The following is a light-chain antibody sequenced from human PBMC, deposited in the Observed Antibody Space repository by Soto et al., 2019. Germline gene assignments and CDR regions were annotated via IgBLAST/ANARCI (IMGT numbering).Light chain of an antibody. CDR3: SSYTSRNTVI. CDR2: EVS. J-gene: IGLJ2*01. V-gene: IGLV2-14*01. Sequence: QSVLTQPASVSGSPRQSITISCTGTSSDVGDYNSVSWYQQHPGKGPKLMIYEVSNRPSGVSFRFSGSKAANTASLTISGLQAEDEAHYYCSSYTSRNTVIFGGGTKVTVL. CDR1: SSDVGDYNS.